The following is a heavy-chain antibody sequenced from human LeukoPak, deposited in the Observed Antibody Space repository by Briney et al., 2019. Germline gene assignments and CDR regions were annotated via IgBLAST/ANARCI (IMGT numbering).Heavy chain of an antibody. J-gene: IGHJ4*02. CDR1: GGSISSGSCY. CDR3: ARERWLQLSGISDY. CDR2: IYSSGST. Sequence: MPSETLSLTCTVSGGSISSGSCYWGWIRQPDGKGLEWIGRIYSSGSTNYNRSLKSRFTISVERDKNRYALKLSSVTAADTAVYYCARERWLQLSGISDYWGQGTLVTVSS. D-gene: IGHD5-24*01. V-gene: IGHV4-61*02.